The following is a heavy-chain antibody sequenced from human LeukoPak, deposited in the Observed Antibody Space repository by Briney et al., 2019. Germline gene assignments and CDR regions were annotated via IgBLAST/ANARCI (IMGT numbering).Heavy chain of an antibody. CDR1: GYSISSGYY. D-gene: IGHD3-10*01. CDR3: ARQGSEFSYYMDV. CDR2: IYHSGST. J-gene: IGHJ6*03. Sequence: PSETLSLTCTVSGYSISSGYYWGWIRQPPGKGLEWIGSIYHSGSTYYNPSLKSRVTISVDTSKNQFSLKLSSVTAADTAVYYCARQGSEFSYYMDVWGKGTTVTISS. V-gene: IGHV4-38-2*02.